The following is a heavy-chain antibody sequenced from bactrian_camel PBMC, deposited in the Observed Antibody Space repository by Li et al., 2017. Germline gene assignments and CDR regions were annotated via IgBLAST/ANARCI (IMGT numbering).Heavy chain of an antibody. CDR1: RTPIINYC. Sequence: VQLVESGGGSVQPGGSLRLSCTYSRTPIINYCMAWFRQAPGKEREGVATIDSHENLAYAGSIEGRFTISKDNDKSTLYLQMNNLQPEDSGTYRCAASWDVTAAAALGRISSPEFGYWGEGTQVTVS. J-gene: IGHJ6*01. CDR3: AASWDVTAAAALGRISSPEFGY. CDR2: IDSHENL. V-gene: IGHV3S26*01. D-gene: IGHD2*01.